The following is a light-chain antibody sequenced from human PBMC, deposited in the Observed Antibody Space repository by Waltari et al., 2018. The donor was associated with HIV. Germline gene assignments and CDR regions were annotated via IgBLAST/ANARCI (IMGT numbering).Light chain of an antibody. CDR1: QDILHF. CDR3: QQYDALPLT. J-gene: IGKJ4*01. V-gene: IGKV1-33*01. CDR2: DAF. Sequence: DIQMTQSPSSLSASVGDRVTITCQASQDILHFLNWYQQKPGKAPKLLIYDAFHLEPGVPSRFSGSGAATHFALTISSLQPEDVATYYCQQYDALPLTFGGGTQV.